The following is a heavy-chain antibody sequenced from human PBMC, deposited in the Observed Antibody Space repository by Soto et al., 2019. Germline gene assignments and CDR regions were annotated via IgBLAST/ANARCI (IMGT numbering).Heavy chain of an antibody. D-gene: IGHD6-6*01. Sequence: QVQLVESGGGVVQPGRSLRLSCAASGFTFSTYGMHWVRQAPGKGPEWVAVISIDGSNKYYADSVKGRFTISRDNSKNTLYLQTNSLREDDTAVYYCAKGSEAARQELDYWGQGTLVTVSS. J-gene: IGHJ4*02. V-gene: IGHV3-30*18. CDR1: GFTFSTYG. CDR3: AKGSEAARQELDY. CDR2: ISIDGSNK.